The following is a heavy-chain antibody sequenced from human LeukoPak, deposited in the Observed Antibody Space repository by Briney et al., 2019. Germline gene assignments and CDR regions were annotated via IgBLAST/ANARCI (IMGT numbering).Heavy chain of an antibody. Sequence: GGSLRLSCAVSGFNFDDYAIHWVRQGPGKGLEWVAGISANGGFISYGESVKGRFTISRDNPRNSVFLQMHFLTAEDMTMYFCTKEVQRWHSYFYRPSYALDIWGQGTMVSVSS. CDR2: ISANGGFI. CDR3: TKEVQRWHSYFYRPSYALDI. J-gene: IGHJ3*02. D-gene: IGHD3-22*01. CDR1: GFNFDDYA. V-gene: IGHV3-9*03.